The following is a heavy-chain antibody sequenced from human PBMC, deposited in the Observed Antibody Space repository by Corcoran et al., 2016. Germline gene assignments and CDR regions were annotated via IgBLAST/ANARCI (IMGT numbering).Heavy chain of an antibody. J-gene: IGHJ5*02. Sequence: QLQLQESGPGLVKPSETLSLTCTVSGGSISSSSYYWAWIRQPPGKGLEWIGSVYYSGTTYCNPSLTSRVTISVDTSNNQVSLKLSSVTAADTGVYVCARSSYNDDSWFDPWGQGTLVTVSS. D-gene: IGHD4-4*01. CDR2: VYYSGTT. CDR3: ARSSYNDDSWFDP. CDR1: GGSISSSSYY. V-gene: IGHV4-39*01.